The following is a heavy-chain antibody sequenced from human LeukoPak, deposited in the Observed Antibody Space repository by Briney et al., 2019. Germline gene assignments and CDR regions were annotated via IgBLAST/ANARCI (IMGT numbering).Heavy chain of an antibody. CDR2: ISAYNGNT. CDR3: AREDCTNGVCYGFDFDY. D-gene: IGHD2-8*01. Sequence: ASVKVSCKASGYTFTSYGISWARQAPGQGLEWMGWISAYNGNTNYAQKLQGRVTMTTDTSTSTAYMELRSLRSDDTAVYYCAREDCTNGVCYGFDFDYWGQGTLVTVSS. V-gene: IGHV1-18*01. CDR1: GYTFTSYG. J-gene: IGHJ4*02.